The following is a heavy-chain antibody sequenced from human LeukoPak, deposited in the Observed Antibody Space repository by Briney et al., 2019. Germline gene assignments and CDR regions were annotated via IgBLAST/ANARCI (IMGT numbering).Heavy chain of an antibody. V-gene: IGHV3-7*01. CDR3: TRGEYYRSGSHPPDY. CDR1: GFTFSSYW. D-gene: IGHD3-10*01. Sequence: GGSLRLSCAASGFTFSSYWMSWVRQAPGKGLEWVANIKQDGSGKYYVDSVKGRFTISRDNAKNSLYLQMNSLRAEDTAVYYCTRGEYYRSGSHPPDYWGQGTLVTVSS. J-gene: IGHJ4*02. CDR2: IKQDGSGK.